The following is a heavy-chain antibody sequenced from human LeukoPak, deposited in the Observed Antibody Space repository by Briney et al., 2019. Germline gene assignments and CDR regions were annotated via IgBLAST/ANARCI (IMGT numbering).Heavy chain of an antibody. J-gene: IGHJ4*02. CDR2: MNPNSGNT. D-gene: IGHD3-10*01. CDR3: ARVLRYYYGSGSLLYYFDY. V-gene: IGHV1-8*01. CDR1: GYTFTSYD. Sequence: GASVKVSCKASGYTFTSYDINWVRQATGQGLEWMGWMNPNSGNTGYAQKFQGRVTMTRNTSISTAYMGLSSLRSEDTAVYYCARVLRYYYGSGSLLYYFDYWGQGTLVTVSS.